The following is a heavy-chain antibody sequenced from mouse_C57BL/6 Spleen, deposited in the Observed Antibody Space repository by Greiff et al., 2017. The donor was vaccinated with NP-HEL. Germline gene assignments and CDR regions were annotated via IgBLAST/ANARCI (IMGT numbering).Heavy chain of an antibody. V-gene: IGHV1-26*01. J-gene: IGHJ3*01. D-gene: IGHD2-2*01. Sequence: SGPELVKPGASVKISCKASGYTFTDYYMNWVKQSHGKSLEWIGDINPNNGGTSYNQKFKGKATLTVDKSSSTAYMELRSLTSEDSAVYYCARGNGYAWFAYWGQGTLVTVSA. CDR1: GYTFTDYY. CDR2: INPNNGGT. CDR3: ARGNGYAWFAY.